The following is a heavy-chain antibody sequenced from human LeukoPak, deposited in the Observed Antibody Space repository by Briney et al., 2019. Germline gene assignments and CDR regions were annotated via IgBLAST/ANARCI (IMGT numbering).Heavy chain of an antibody. CDR3: ARGSFDSSGNYYFVY. CDR2: IYYTGST. Sequence: PSETLFLTCTVSGGYISGYYWSWIRQPPGKGMEWIGYIYYTGSTNYNPSLKGRVTTSVDTSEKQFSLKLRSVTAADTAVYYCARGSFDSSGNYYFVYWGRGTLVAVSS. CDR1: GGYISGYY. V-gene: IGHV4-59*01. D-gene: IGHD3-22*01. J-gene: IGHJ4*02.